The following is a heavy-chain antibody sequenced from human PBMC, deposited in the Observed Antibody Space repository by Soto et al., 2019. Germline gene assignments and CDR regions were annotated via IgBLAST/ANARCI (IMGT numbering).Heavy chain of an antibody. CDR1: GFTFSSYA. Sequence: EVQLLESGGGLVQPGGSLRLSCAASGFTFSSYAMSWVRQAPGKGLEWVSAISGSGGSTYYADSVKGRFTISRDNSKNTLYLQMNSLRAEDTAVYYCASDVISFGGVIAIDYWGQGTLVTVSS. CDR2: ISGSGGST. J-gene: IGHJ4*02. D-gene: IGHD3-16*02. V-gene: IGHV3-23*01. CDR3: ASDVISFGGVIAIDY.